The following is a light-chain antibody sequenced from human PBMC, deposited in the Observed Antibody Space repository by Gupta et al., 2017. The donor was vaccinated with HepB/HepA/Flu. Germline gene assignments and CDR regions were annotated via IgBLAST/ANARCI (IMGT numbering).Light chain of an antibody. CDR2: EVT. CDR3: NSYAGNNNLV. CDR1: SSDVGGYRN. J-gene: IGLJ2*01. Sequence: QSSLTQPPSASGSPGPSVTISCTGTSSDVGGYRNVSWYHPHPGNARKLLIYEVTERPSGVTGRFSGYKSGNPASLTLCGLQAADEDDYYCNSYAGNNNLVFGGGTKLTVL. V-gene: IGLV2-8*01.